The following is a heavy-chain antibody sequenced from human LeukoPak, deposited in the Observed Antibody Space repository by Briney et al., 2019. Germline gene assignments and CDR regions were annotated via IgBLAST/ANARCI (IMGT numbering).Heavy chain of an antibody. CDR2: ISGSGSPT. CDR1: GFTFSDYY. CDR3: ARVGLTTAAGTYDY. Sequence: PGGSLRLSCAASGFTFSDYYMTWIRQAPGKGLEWLSYISGSGSPTNYADSVKGRFTISRDNAENSLYLQMNSLRAEDTAVYYCARVGLTTAAGTYDYWGQGTLVTVSS. J-gene: IGHJ4*02. D-gene: IGHD6-13*01. V-gene: IGHV3-11*06.